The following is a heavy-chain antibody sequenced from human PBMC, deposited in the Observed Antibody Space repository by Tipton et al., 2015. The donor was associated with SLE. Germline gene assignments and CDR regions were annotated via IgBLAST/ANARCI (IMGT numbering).Heavy chain of an antibody. Sequence: TLSLTCAVYGGSFSGYYWSWIRQPPGKGLDWIGEINHSGSTNYNPSLKSRVTISVDTSKNQFSLKLSSVTAADTAVYYCARSDYGADYNFNWFDPWGHGTLVTVSS. CDR3: ARSDYGADYNFNWFDP. CDR1: GGSFSGYY. J-gene: IGHJ5*02. CDR2: INHSGST. D-gene: IGHD2-21*01. V-gene: IGHV4-34*01.